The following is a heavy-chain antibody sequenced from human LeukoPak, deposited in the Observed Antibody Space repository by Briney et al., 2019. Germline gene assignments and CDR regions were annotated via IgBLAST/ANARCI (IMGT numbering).Heavy chain of an antibody. CDR2: IIPIFGIA. Sequence: SVKVSCKASGGTFSSYAISWVRQAPGQGLEWMGRIIPIFGIANYAQTFQGRVTITADKSTSTAYMELSSLRSEDTAVYYCARSLTGERYYFDYWGQGTLVTVSS. D-gene: IGHD7-27*01. CDR1: GGTFSSYA. CDR3: ARSLTGERYYFDY. J-gene: IGHJ4*02. V-gene: IGHV1-69*04.